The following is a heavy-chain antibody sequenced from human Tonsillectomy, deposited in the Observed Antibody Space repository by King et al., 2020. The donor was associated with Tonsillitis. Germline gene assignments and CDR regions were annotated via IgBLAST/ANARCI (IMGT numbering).Heavy chain of an antibody. D-gene: IGHD4-23*01. CDR3: ARDVSFGGKY. Sequence: VQLVESGGGLVQPGGSLRLSCAVSGLTFSSYWMSWVRQAPGKGLEWVANINQNGGEKYYVDSVKGRFTISRHNAKNSMYLQMNSLRADDTAVYYCARDVSFGGKYWGPGTLVTVSS. CDR1: GLTFSSYW. CDR2: INQNGGEK. J-gene: IGHJ4*02. V-gene: IGHV3-7*03.